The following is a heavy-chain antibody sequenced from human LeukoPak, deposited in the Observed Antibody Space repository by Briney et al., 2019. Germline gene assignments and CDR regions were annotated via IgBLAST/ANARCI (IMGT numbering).Heavy chain of an antibody. CDR3: ARDLPTDY. Sequence: SETPSLTCTVSGGSISSSTYYWAWIRQPPGKGLEWIGSIYYSGSTYYNPSLKSRVTVSVDTSKNQFSLKLSSVTAADTAVYYCARDLPTDYWGQGTLVTVSS. V-gene: IGHV4-39*07. CDR1: GGSISSSTYY. J-gene: IGHJ4*02. CDR2: IYYSGST.